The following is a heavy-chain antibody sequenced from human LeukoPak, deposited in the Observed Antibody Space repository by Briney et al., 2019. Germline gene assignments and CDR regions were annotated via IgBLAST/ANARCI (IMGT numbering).Heavy chain of an antibody. CDR1: GFTFSSYA. CDR2: ISGSGGST. CDR3: AKGTEGILTGYIDY. V-gene: IGHV3-23*01. Sequence: GGSLRLPCAASGFTFSSYAMSWVRQAPGKGLEWVSAISGSGGSTYYADSVKGRFTISRGNSKNTLYLQMNSLRAEDTAVYYCAKGTEGILTGYIDYWGQGTLVTVSS. J-gene: IGHJ4*02. D-gene: IGHD3-9*01.